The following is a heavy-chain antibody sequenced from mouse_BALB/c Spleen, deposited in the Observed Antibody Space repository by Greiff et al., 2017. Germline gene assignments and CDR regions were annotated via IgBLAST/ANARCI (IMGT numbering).Heavy chain of an antibody. CDR2: ISSGGSYT. Sequence: EVQLQQSGGDLVKPGGSLKLSCAASGFTFSSYGMSWVRQTPDKRLEWVATISSGGSYTYYPDSVKGRFTISRDNAKNTLYLQMSSLKSEDTAMYYCARQGGNWFAYWGQGTLVTVSA. V-gene: IGHV5-6*01. J-gene: IGHJ3*01. CDR3: ARQGGNWFAY. CDR1: GFTFSSYG.